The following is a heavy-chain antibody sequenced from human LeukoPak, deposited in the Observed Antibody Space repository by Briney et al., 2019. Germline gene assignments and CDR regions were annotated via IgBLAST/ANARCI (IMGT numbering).Heavy chain of an antibody. J-gene: IGHJ4*02. V-gene: IGHV3-7*01. D-gene: IGHD2-2*02. Sequence: PGGSLRLSCAASGFTFSSYWMSWVRQAPGKGLEWVANIKQDGSEKYYVDSVKGRFTISRDNTKNSLYLQMNSLRAEDTAVYYCAREYPLKYFDYWGRGTLVTVSS. CDR2: IKQDGSEK. CDR3: AREYPLKYFDY. CDR1: GFTFSSYW.